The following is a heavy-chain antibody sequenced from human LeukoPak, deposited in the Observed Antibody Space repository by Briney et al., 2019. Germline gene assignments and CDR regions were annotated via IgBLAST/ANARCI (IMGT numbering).Heavy chain of an antibody. D-gene: IGHD5-18*01. Sequence: GASVKVSFKSSGYTFTDYYMHWVRQAPGQGLEWMGWINPNSRVTNYAQKFQGRVTMTRDTSISTAYMELSSLRSDDTAVYYCAKDGDTAMALNAFDIWGQGTMVTVSS. CDR2: INPNSRVT. V-gene: IGHV1-2*02. CDR1: GYTFTDYY. J-gene: IGHJ3*02. CDR3: AKDGDTAMALNAFDI.